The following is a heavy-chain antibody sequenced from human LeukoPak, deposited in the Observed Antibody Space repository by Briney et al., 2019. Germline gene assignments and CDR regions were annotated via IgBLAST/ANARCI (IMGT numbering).Heavy chain of an antibody. Sequence: PGSSLRLSCVASGFTFSNYGMHWVRQAPGKGLEWVSAISGSGGSTYYADSVKGRFTISRDNSKNTLYLQMNSLRAEDTAVYYCAKSPSLTTVTTTVRYWDQGTLVTVSS. V-gene: IGHV3-23*01. CDR3: AKSPSLTTVTTTVRY. CDR2: ISGSGGST. D-gene: IGHD4-11*01. CDR1: GFTFSNYG. J-gene: IGHJ4*02.